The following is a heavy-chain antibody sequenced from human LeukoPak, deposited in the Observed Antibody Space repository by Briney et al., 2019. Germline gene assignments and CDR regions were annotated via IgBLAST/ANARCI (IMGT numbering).Heavy chain of an antibody. CDR3: TRARRVGPTEMI. J-gene: IGHJ4*02. CDR1: GGSFSGFH. Sequence: SETLSLTCAVYGGSFSGFHWSWIRQPPGKGLEGIGEINHSGSTNYNPSLKSRVTISLDMSKNQFSLKLSSVTAADTAVYYCTRARRVGPTEMIWGQGTLLTVSS. V-gene: IGHV4-34*01. D-gene: IGHD1-26*01. CDR2: INHSGST.